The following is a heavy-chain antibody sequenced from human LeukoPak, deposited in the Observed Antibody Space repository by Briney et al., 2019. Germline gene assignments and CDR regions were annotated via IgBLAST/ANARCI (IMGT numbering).Heavy chain of an antibody. D-gene: IGHD6-13*01. CDR3: ARDHGYSSSWDAHYYFDY. J-gene: IGHJ4*02. CDR1: GGAISSSSYY. CDR2: IYYSGST. Sequence: PSETLSLTCTVSGGAISSSSYYWGWIRQPPGKGLEWIGSIYYSGSTYYNPSLKSRVTISVDTSKNQFSLKLSSVTAADTAVYYCARDHGYSSSWDAHYYFDYWGQGTLVTVSS. V-gene: IGHV4-39*01.